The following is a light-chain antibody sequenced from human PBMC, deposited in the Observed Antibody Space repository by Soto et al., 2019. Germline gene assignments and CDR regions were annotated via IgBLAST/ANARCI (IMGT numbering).Light chain of an antibody. J-gene: IGLJ3*02. CDR1: SGHSSYI. V-gene: IGLV4-60*02. CDR3: EIWDTNTWV. CDR2: LEGSGSY. Sequence: QPVLTQSSSASASLGSSVKLTCTLSSGHSSYIIAWHQQQPGKAPRYLMKLEGSGSYNKGSGVPDRFSGSSSGADRYLTLSNLQFEDEADYYCEIWDTNTWVFGGGTKLTVL.